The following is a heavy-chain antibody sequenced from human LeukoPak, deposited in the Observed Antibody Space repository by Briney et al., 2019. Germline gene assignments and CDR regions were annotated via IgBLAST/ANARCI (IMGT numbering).Heavy chain of an antibody. CDR2: ISYDGSNK. J-gene: IGHJ4*02. D-gene: IGHD3-16*01. Sequence: GGSLRLSCAASGFTFSSYAMHWVRQAPGKGLEWVAVISYDGSNKYYADSVKGRFTISRDNSKNTLYLQMNSLRTEDTAVYYCAKDRRDLGDYWGQGTLVTVSS. CDR1: GFTFSSYA. V-gene: IGHV3-30*04. CDR3: AKDRRDLGDY.